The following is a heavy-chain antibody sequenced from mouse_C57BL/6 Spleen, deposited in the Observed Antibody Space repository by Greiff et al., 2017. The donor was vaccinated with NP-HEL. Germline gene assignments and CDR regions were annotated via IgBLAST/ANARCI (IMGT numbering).Heavy chain of an antibody. J-gene: IGHJ4*01. CDR1: GFSLTSYG. CDR2: IWRGGST. CDR3: AKEKVVATYYAMDY. D-gene: IGHD1-1*01. V-gene: IGHV2-5*01. Sequence: VKLVESGPGLVQPSQSLSITCTVSGFSLTSYGVHWVRQSPGKGLEWLGVIWRGGSTDYNAAFMSRLSITKDNSKSQVFFKMNSLQADDTAIYYCAKEKVVATYYAMDYWGQGTSVTVSS.